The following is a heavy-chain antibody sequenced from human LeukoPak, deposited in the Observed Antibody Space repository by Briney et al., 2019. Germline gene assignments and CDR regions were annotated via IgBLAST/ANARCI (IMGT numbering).Heavy chain of an antibody. CDR3: ARGSGTTVTLDY. D-gene: IGHD4-17*01. Sequence: GGSLRLSCAASGFTFSIYGMHWVRQAPGKGLEWVAVIWYDGNNKYYADSVKGRFTISRDNSKSTLYLQMNSLRAEDTAVYFCARGSGTTVTLDYWGQGTLVTVSS. CDR1: GFTFSIYG. V-gene: IGHV3-33*01. CDR2: IWYDGNNK. J-gene: IGHJ4*02.